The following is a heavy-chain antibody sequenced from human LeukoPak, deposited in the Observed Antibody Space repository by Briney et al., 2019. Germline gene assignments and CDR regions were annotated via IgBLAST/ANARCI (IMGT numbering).Heavy chain of an antibody. J-gene: IGHJ4*02. D-gene: IGHD3-9*01. CDR1: GFTFSDYY. CDR2: ISSSGSTI. Sequence: PGGSLRLSCAASGFTFSDYYMSWLRQAPGKGLEWVSYISSSGSTIYYADSVKGRFTISRDNAKNSLYLQMNSLRAEDTAVYYCARSSLRYFDWLLVPLGDSSDYWGQGTLVTVSS. V-gene: IGHV3-11*04. CDR3: ARSSLRYFDWLLVPLGDSSDY.